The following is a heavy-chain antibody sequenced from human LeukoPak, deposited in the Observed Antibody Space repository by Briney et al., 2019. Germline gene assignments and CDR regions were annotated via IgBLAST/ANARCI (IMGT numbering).Heavy chain of an antibody. D-gene: IGHD3-3*01. CDR1: GFTFSTNA. V-gene: IGHV3-23*01. CDR3: ARVPDDPWSGYFFDC. Sequence: PGGSLRLSCLTSGFTFSTNAMSWVRQAPGKGLEWISGISGSGASTYYADSVTGRFTISRDNSRNTLYLQMNSLRVEDTAVYFCARVPDDPWSGYFFDCWGQGTLVTVSS. CDR2: ISGSGAST. J-gene: IGHJ4*02.